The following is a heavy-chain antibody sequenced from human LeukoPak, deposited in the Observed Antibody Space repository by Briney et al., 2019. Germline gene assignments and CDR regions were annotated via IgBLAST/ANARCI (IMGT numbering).Heavy chain of an antibody. Sequence: PSETLSLTCTVSGGSVSSGSYDWSWIRQPPGNGLEWLGYISYTGSTNYNPSLMSRVTISVDTSKNHFSLKLSSVTAADTAVYYCAREAHYYDSSGYYWGYYFDYWGQGTLVTVSS. CDR2: ISYTGST. J-gene: IGHJ4*02. CDR3: AREAHYYDSSGYYWGYYFDY. D-gene: IGHD3-22*01. V-gene: IGHV4-61*03. CDR1: GGSVSSGSYD.